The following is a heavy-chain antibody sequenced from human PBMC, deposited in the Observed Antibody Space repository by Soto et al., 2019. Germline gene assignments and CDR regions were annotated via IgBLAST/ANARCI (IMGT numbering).Heavy chain of an antibody. CDR1: GFTFSNFA. J-gene: IGHJ4*02. Sequence: GGSLRLSCVASGFTFSNFAMAWVRQAPGEALEWVSAISGSGDDTFYADSMKGRFTISRDNSKDTLYLQINSLRAEDTAVYYCANPIPKTGTTFGFWGQGTLVTVSS. D-gene: IGHD1-1*01. CDR2: ISGSGDDT. CDR3: ANPIPKTGTTFGF. V-gene: IGHV3-23*01.